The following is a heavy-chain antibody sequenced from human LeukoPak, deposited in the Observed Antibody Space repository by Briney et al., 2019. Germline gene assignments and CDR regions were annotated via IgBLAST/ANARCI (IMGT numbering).Heavy chain of an antibody. CDR2: IDWDDDK. CDR3: ARNQYYASGSSYYFDY. J-gene: IGHJ4*03. CDR1: GFTFSSYAM. V-gene: IGHV2-70*11. D-gene: IGHD3-10*01. Sequence: LRLSCAASGFTFSSYAMSWVRQAPGKGLEWLARIDWDDDKYYSTSLKTRLTISKDTSKNQVVLTMTNMDPVDTATYYCARNQYYASGSSYYFDYWGQGTMVTVS.